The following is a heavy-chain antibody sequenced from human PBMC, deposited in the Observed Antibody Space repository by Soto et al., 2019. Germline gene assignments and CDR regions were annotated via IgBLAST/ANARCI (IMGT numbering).Heavy chain of an antibody. D-gene: IGHD1-20*01. Sequence: EVQLLESGGGLVQSGESLTLSCVASQFTFNIDAMTWVRQAPGKGLEWVSSMSGSGASIYYADSGKGRFTISRDKSKKTPYLQMNSLRAEDTAVYWCARDNWNGAYYGLDVWGQGTTVTVS. CDR3: ARDNWNGAYYGLDV. CDR2: MSGSGASI. J-gene: IGHJ6*02. V-gene: IGHV3-23*01. CDR1: QFTFNIDA.